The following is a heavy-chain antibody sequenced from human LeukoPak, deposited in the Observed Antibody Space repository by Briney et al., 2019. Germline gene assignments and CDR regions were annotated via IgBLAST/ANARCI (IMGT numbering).Heavy chain of an antibody. CDR1: GGSISSYY. V-gene: IGHV4-59*01. CDR3: AREDAQEGTNAFDI. CDR2: IYYSGST. J-gene: IGHJ3*02. Sequence: SETLSLTCTVSGGSISSYYWSWIRQPPGKGLEWIGYIYYSGSTNYNPSLKSRVTISVDTSKNQFSLRLTSVTAADTAVYYCAREDAQEGTNAFDIWGQGTMVTVSS. D-gene: IGHD2-2*01.